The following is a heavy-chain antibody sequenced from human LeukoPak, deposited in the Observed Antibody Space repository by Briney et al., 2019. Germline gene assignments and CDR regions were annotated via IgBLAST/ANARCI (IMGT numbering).Heavy chain of an antibody. CDR3: ARGRYYDFGDY. CDR2: IYHSGST. J-gene: IGHJ4*02. D-gene: IGHD3-3*01. V-gene: IGHV4-38-2*01. CDR1: GYSISSGYY. Sequence: SETLSLTCAVSGYSISSGYYWGWIRQPPGKGLEWIGSIYHSGSTYYNPSLKSRVTISVDTSKNQFSLKLSSVTAADTAVYYCARGRYYDFGDYWGQGTLVTVSS.